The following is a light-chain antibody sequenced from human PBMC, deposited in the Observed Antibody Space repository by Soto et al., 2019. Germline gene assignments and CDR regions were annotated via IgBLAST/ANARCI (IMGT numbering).Light chain of an antibody. J-gene: IGLJ1*01. CDR1: SSDFGNYNL. V-gene: IGLV2-14*02. CDR2: EVN. Sequence: QSALTQPASVSGSPGQSITISCTGTSSDFGNYNLVSWYQQHPGKVPKLILFEVNKRPSGVSGRFSGSKSGNTASLTISGLQAEDEVDYYCCSYTSSRAYVFGIGTKVTVL. CDR3: CSYTSSRAYV.